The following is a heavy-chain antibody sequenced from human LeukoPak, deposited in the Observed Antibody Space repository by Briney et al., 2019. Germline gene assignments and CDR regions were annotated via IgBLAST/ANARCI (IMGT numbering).Heavy chain of an antibody. J-gene: IGHJ4*02. Sequence: PSETLSLTCTVSGGSFTNYYWSWIRQPAGEGLEWIGHINTKGSTSSNPSLKSRVTISVDSSKSQFSLKLNSVTAADTAVYYCARALYSSSALDYWGQGTLVTVSS. CDR2: INTKGST. CDR3: ARALYSSSALDY. V-gene: IGHV4-4*07. CDR1: GGSFTNYY. D-gene: IGHD6-13*01.